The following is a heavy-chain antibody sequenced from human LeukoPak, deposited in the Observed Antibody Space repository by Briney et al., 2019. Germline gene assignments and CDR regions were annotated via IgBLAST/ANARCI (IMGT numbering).Heavy chain of an antibody. D-gene: IGHD6-19*01. V-gene: IGHV3-53*01. Sequence: PGGSLRLSCAASGFSVTTNYMTWVRQAPGKGLEWVSVIYADGGTYYADSVKGRFTMSRDSSRNTPYLQMNNLRVDDTAIYYCGRNLYRTGWKSYLDSWGQGTLVTVSS. CDR3: GRNLYRTGWKSYLDS. CDR2: IYADGGT. J-gene: IGHJ4*02. CDR1: GFSVTTNY.